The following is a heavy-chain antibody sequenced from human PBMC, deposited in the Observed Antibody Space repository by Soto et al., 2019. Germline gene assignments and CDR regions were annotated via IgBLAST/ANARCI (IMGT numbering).Heavy chain of an antibody. CDR1: GFTFSSYN. J-gene: IGHJ6*02. CDR3: ARGRGGIVVVVAATTDYYYYGMDV. D-gene: IGHD2-15*01. Sequence: EVQLVESGGGLVQPGGSLRLSCAASGFTFSSYNMNWVRQAPGKGLEWVSYISSSSSTIYYADSVKGRFTISRDNAKNSLYLQMNSLRAEDTAVYYCARGRGGIVVVVAATTDYYYYGMDVWGQGTTVTVSS. V-gene: IGHV3-48*01. CDR2: ISSSSSTI.